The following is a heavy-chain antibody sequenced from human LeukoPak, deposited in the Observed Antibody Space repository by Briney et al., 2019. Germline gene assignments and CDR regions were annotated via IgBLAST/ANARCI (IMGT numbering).Heavy chain of an antibody. CDR1: GFTFSSYW. CDR2: INSDGSST. Sequence: PGGSLRLSCAASGFTFSSYWMHWVRQAPGKGLVWVSRINSDGSSTSYADSVKGRFTISRDNAKNTLYLQMNSLRAEDTAVYYCARGPIAAAGTNIPPNWFDPWGQGTLVTVSS. V-gene: IGHV3-74*01. D-gene: IGHD6-13*01. J-gene: IGHJ5*02. CDR3: ARGPIAAAGTNIPPNWFDP.